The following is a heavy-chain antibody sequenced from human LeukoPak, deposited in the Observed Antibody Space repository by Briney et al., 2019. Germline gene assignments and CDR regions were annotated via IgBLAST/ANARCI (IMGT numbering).Heavy chain of an antibody. Sequence: GASVKVSCKASGGTFSSYAISWVRQAPGQGLEWMGGIIPIFGTANYAQKFQVRVTITADESTSTAYMELSSLRSEDTAVYYCARDEWRGATIGGHAFDIWGQGTMVTVSS. CDR1: GGTFSSYA. CDR3: ARDEWRGATIGGHAFDI. CDR2: IIPIFGTA. D-gene: IGHD1-26*01. J-gene: IGHJ3*02. V-gene: IGHV1-69*13.